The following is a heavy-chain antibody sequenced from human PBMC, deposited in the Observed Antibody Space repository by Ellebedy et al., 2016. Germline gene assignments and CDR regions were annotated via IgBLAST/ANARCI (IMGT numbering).Heavy chain of an antibody. V-gene: IGHV1-69*13. CDR3: VGGYSRNYGLDV. D-gene: IGHD6-13*01. CDR1: GGTFSNYV. CDR2: IIPIFGTS. J-gene: IGHJ6*02. Sequence: SVKVSXXASGGTFSNYVISWVRQAPGQGLEWMGGIIPIFGTSNYAQKFQVRVAITADESTSTAYMELSSLRSEDTAVYYCVGGYSRNYGLDVWGHGTTVTVSS.